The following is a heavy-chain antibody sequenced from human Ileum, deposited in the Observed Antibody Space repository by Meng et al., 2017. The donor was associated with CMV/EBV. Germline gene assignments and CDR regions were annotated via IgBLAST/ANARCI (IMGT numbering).Heavy chain of an antibody. CDR3: ARVLSRYDFWSGYSRNYYYYGMDV. D-gene: IGHD3-3*01. CDR1: GGTFSSYA. CDR2: IIPILGIA. V-gene: IGHV1-69*10. J-gene: IGHJ6*02. Sequence: SVKVSCKASGGTFSSYAISWVRQAPGQGLEWMGGIIPILGIANYAQKFQGRVTITADKSTSTAYMELSSLRSEDTAVYYCARVLSRYDFWSGYSRNYYYYGMDVWGQGTTVTGSS.